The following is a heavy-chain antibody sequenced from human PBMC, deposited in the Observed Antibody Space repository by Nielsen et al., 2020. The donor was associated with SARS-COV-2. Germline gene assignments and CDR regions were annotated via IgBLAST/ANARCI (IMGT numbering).Heavy chain of an antibody. CDR2: ISGSDDST. J-gene: IGHJ4*02. CDR3: AKGDGDSWSPFLYLDN. Sequence: GESLKISCAASGFTFSSYWMSWVRQAPGKGLEWVSAISGSDDSTYYTDSVKGRFTISRDNSKNTVYLQMNSLRAEDTAVYYCAKGDGDSWSPFLYLDNWGQGTLVTASS. CDR1: GFTFSSYW. D-gene: IGHD6-13*01. V-gene: IGHV3-23*01.